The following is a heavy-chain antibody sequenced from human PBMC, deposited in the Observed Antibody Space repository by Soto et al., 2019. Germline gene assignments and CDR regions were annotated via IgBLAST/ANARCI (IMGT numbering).Heavy chain of an antibody. CDR1: GFTFSNYP. CDR3: ARVVGTGYYGMDV. J-gene: IGHJ6*02. Sequence: QVQLVESGGGVVQPGRSLRLSCAASGFTFSNYPMHWVRQAPGKGLEWVAVISYDGSNKYYADSVKGRFTISRDNSKNTLYLKMNSLRAEDTAVYYCARVVGTGYYGMDVWGQGTTVTVSS. D-gene: IGHD1-26*01. V-gene: IGHV3-30-3*01. CDR2: ISYDGSNK.